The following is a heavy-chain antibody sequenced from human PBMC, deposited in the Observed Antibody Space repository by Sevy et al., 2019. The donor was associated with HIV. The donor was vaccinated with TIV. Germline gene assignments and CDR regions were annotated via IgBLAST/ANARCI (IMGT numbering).Heavy chain of an antibody. CDR3: AKVYYYDSGTVIPRGMDV. CDR1: GFTFDNNA. Sequence: GGSLRLSCAASGFTFDNNAMYWVRQAPGKGLEWVSAISGSGFSTNYAGSVKGRFTISRDISKTTLYLQMNSLRAEDTAVCYCAKVYYYDSGTVIPRGMDVWGQGTTVTVSS. V-gene: IGHV3-23*01. D-gene: IGHD3-10*01. J-gene: IGHJ6*02. CDR2: ISGSGFST.